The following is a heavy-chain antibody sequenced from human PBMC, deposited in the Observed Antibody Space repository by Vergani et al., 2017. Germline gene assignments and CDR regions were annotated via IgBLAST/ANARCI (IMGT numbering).Heavy chain of an antibody. CDR1: GGSISSGGYY. CDR2: IYYSGST. Sequence: QVQLQESGPGLVKPSQTLSLTCTVSGGSISSGGYYWSWIRQHPGKGLEWIGYIYYSGSTYYNPSLKSRVTISVDTSKNQFSLKLSSVTAANTAVYYGARIRRRATSYYYYMDVWGKGTTVTVSS. D-gene: IGHD1-26*01. J-gene: IGHJ6*03. CDR3: ARIRRRATSYYYYMDV. V-gene: IGHV4-31*03.